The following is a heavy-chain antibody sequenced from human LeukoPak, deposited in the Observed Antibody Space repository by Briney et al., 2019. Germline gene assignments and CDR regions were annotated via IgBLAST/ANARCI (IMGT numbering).Heavy chain of an antibody. CDR1: GDTVSSNSAA. J-gene: IGHJ3*01. Sequence: SQTLSLTCDISGDTVSSNSAAWNWIRQSPSRGLEWLGRTYYRSKWYYDYAVSVISRITISPDTSKNQFSLQLNSVTADDTAVYYCARGFALDFWGQGTMVTVSS. V-gene: IGHV6-1*01. CDR3: ARGFALDF. CDR2: TYYRSKWYY.